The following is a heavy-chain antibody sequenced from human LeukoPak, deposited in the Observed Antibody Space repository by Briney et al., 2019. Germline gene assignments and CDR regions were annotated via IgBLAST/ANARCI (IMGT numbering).Heavy chain of an antibody. V-gene: IGHV3-21*01. J-gene: IGHJ4*02. Sequence: GSLRLSCAASGFTFSSYSMNWVRQAPGKGLEWVSPISSSSTYIYYADSVKGRFTISRDNAENSLYLQMNSLRAEDTAVYYCARGQSESGYFDYWGREPWSPSPQ. CDR3: ARGQSESGYFDY. D-gene: IGHD1-26*01. CDR1: GFTFSSYS. CDR2: ISSSSTYI.